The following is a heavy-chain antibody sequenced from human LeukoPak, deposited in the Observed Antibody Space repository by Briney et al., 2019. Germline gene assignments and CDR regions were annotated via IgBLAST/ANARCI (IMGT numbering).Heavy chain of an antibody. D-gene: IGHD3-10*01. CDR2: IKQDGSER. CDR3: ARDYTGLLWFGELWYYFDY. Sequence: SGGSLRLSCAASGFTFSSYWMSWVRQAPGKGLEWVANIKQDGSERYYVDSVKGRFTISRDNAKNSLYLQMNSVRAEDTAVYYCARDYTGLLWFGELWYYFDYWGQGTWSPSPQ. CDR1: GFTFSSYW. J-gene: IGHJ4*02. V-gene: IGHV3-7*03.